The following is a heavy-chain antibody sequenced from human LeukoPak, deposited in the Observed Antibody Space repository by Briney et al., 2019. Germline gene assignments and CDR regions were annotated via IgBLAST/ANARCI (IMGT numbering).Heavy chain of an antibody. J-gene: IGHJ4*02. CDR3: ARDYYDSSGYYPIPFDS. CDR1: GDSVSSSSAA. Sequence: SQTLSLTCAISGDSVSSSSAAWNWIRQSPSRGLEWLGRTYYRSKWYDAYAVSVKSRITINPDTSKNQFSLQLNSVTPEDTAVYYCARDYYDSSGYYPIPFDSWGQGTLVTVSS. CDR2: TYYRSKWYD. D-gene: IGHD3-22*01. V-gene: IGHV6-1*01.